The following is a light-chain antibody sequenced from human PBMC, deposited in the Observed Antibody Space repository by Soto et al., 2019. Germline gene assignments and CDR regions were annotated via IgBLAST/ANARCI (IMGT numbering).Light chain of an antibody. CDR3: CSYAGSGTFYV. CDR1: SSDVGSYNL. V-gene: IGLV2-23*02. CDR2: EVS. J-gene: IGLJ1*01. Sequence: QSALTQPASVSGSPGQSITISCTGTSSDVGSYNLVSWYQQHPGKAPKLMIYEVSKRPSGVSNRFSGSKSGNTASLTISGPQPEDEADYYCCSYAGSGTFYVFGTGTKLTVL.